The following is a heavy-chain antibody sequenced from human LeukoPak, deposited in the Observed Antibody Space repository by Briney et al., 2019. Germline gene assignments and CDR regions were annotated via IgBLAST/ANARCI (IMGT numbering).Heavy chain of an antibody. CDR2: IYSDGST. J-gene: IGHJ4*02. CDR3: ARDRYGGNPFDY. CDR1: GFTVSSNY. V-gene: IGHV3-66*01. D-gene: IGHD4-23*01. Sequence: GGSLRLSCAASGFTVSSNYMSWVRQAPGQGLEWVSVIYSDGSTYYADSVRGRFTISRDNSKNTLYLQMNSLRAEDTAVYYCARDRYGGNPFDYWGQGTLVTVSS.